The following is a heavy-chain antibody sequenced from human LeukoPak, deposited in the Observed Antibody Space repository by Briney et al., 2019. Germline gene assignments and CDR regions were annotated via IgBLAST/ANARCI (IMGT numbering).Heavy chain of an antibody. CDR3: ARAGYNWNIDRFDP. CDR1: GGSFSGYY. V-gene: IGHV4-34*01. Sequence: SETLSLTCAVYGGSFSGYYWSWIRQPPGQGLAWIGEINHSGSTNYNPSLKSRVTISVDKSKNQFSLKTNSVTAADTAVYYCARAGYNWNIDRFDPWGQGTLVTVSS. CDR2: INHSGST. D-gene: IGHD1/OR15-1a*01. J-gene: IGHJ5*02.